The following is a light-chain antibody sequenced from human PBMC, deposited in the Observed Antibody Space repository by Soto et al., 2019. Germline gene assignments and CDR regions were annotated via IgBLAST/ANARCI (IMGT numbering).Light chain of an antibody. V-gene: IGKV3-15*01. CDR2: GAS. CDR3: QQYNPWWS. CDR1: QSVSSN. Sequence: MTSSPSPIRGSPGESATLSCRASQSVSSNLAWYQQKPGQAPRLLIYGASTRATGIPARSSGSGSGTEFTLTICSLQSEDFAVYYCQQYNPWWSLGEGTKVDI. J-gene: IGKJ1*01.